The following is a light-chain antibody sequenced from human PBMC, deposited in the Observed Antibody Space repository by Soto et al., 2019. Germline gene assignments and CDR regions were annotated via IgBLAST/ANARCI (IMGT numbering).Light chain of an antibody. V-gene: IGLV2-14*01. CDR3: SSYTSSSTLV. CDR1: SSDFGGYNY. CDR2: EVG. Sequence: QSALTQPASVSGSPGQSITISCTGTSSDFGGYNYVSWYQHHPGKAPKLMIYEVGNRPSGVSNRFSGSKSGNTASLTISGLQAEDEADYYCSSYTSSSTLVFGTGTKLTVL. J-gene: IGLJ1*01.